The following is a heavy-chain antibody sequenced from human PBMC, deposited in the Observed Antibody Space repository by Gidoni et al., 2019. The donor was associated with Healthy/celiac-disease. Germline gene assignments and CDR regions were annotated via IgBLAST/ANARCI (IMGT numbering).Heavy chain of an antibody. CDR3: ARLGEPLLNWFDP. CDR1: GGSISSSSYY. CDR2: ISYSGST. D-gene: IGHD2-21*02. V-gene: IGHV4-39*01. Sequence: QLQLQESGPGLVKPSETLSLTCTVSGGSISSSSYYWGWIRQPPGKGLEWIGSISYSGSTYYNPSLKSRVTISVDTSKNQFSLKLSSVTAADTAVYYCARLGEPLLNWFDPWGQGTLVTVSS. J-gene: IGHJ5*02.